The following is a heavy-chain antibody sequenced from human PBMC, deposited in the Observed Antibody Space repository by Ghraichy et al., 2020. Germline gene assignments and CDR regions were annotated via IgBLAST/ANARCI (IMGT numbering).Heavy chain of an antibody. V-gene: IGHV3-53*01. Sequence: GSLRLSCAASGFTVSSNYMTWVRQAPGKGLEWVSVIHSGGGTYYADSVKGRFTIARDNAKNTVYLQMNSLRAADTAVYFCARSYVNYYYGMDVWGQGTTVTVSS. J-gene: IGHJ6*02. D-gene: IGHD1-26*01. CDR3: ARSYVNYYYGMDV. CDR1: GFTVSSNY. CDR2: IHSGGGT.